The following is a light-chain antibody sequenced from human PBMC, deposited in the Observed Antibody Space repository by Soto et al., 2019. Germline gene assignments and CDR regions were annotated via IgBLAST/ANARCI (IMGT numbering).Light chain of an antibody. J-gene: IGLJ3*02. CDR3: QSYDSSLSGWV. V-gene: IGLV1-40*01. CDR2: GNS. CDR1: SSNIGAGYD. Sequence: QSVLTQPPSVSGAPGQRVTISCTGSSSNIGAGYDVHWYQQLPGTAPKLLIYGNSNRPSGVPDRFSGSKSGTSASLAITGRQAEDEADYYCQSYDSSLSGWVFGGGTKLPS.